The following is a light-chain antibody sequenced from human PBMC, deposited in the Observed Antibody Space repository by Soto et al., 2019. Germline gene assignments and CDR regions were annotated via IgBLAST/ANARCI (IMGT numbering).Light chain of an antibody. CDR3: QQYGNSPLT. V-gene: IGKV3-20*01. CDR2: AAS. CDR1: QTVSSSY. J-gene: IGKJ4*01. Sequence: EIVLTQSPGTLSLSPGERATLSCRASQTVSSSYLAWYQQKPGQPPSLLIYAASSRATGIPDRFAGSGSGTDFTLTISRLEPEDFAVYYCQQYGNSPLTFGGGTKVV.